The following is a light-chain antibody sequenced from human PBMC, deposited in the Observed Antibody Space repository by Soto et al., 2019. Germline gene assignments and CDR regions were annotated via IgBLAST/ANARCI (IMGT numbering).Light chain of an antibody. CDR1: NRDVGSYNL. V-gene: IGLV2-14*01. CDR2: EVR. Sequence: QSALTQPASVSGSPGQSITIACTRTNRDVGSYNLVSWYQQRPGEAPKLIISEVRNRPSGISYRFTGSKSGNTASLTISGLQAEDEADYYCSSYTTTSTLVFGGGTKLTVL. CDR3: SSYTTTSTLV. J-gene: IGLJ3*02.